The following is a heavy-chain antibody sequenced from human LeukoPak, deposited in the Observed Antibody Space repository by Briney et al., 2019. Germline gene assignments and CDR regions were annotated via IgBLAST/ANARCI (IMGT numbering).Heavy chain of an antibody. D-gene: IGHD3-10*01. CDR3: AREKDYYGSGSYYPAKY. Sequence: GSLRLSCAASGFTFSSYWMSWVRQAPGKGLEWVANIKQDGSEKYYVDSVKGRFTISRDNAKNSLYLQMNSLRAEDTAVYYCAREKDYYGSGSYYPAKYWGQGTLVTVSS. V-gene: IGHV3-7*01. J-gene: IGHJ4*02. CDR2: IKQDGSEK. CDR1: GFTFSSYW.